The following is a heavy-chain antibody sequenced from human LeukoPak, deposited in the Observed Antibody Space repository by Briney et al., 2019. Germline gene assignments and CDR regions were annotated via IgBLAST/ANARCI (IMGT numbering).Heavy chain of an antibody. CDR1: GGSISSYY. D-gene: IGHD1-26*01. J-gene: IGHJ2*01. CDR3: ARSGAHWYFDL. CDR2: IYYSGST. V-gene: IGHV4-59*01. Sequence: SQTLSLTCTVSGGSISSYYWSWIRQPPGKGLEWIGYIYYSGSTNYNPSLKSRVTISVDTSKNQFSLKLSSVTAADTAVYYCARSGAHWYFDLWGRGTLVTVSS.